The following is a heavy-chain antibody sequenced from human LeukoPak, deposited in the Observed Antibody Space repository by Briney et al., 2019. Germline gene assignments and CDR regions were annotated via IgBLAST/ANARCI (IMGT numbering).Heavy chain of an antibody. CDR3: ARELGGTKMGGFDI. CDR2: IGAEGTIA. CDR1: GFTFSYHD. J-gene: IGHJ3*02. D-gene: IGHD1-14*01. V-gene: IGHV3-64*01. Sequence: AGNLRLTCAASGFTFSYHDMHWVRQAPGKGLEFNSKIGAEGTIAFYANSVKGRFNISRDNSKSTMHLQMGGLRPEDSAVYYCARELGGTKMGGFDIWGQGTVVTVSS.